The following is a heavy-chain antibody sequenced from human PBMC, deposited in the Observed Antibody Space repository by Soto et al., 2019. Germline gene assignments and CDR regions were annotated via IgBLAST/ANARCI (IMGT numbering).Heavy chain of an antibody. CDR2: IYYSGST. D-gene: IGHD2-21*01. V-gene: IGHV4-59*01. CDR1: GGSISSYY. Sequence: ETLSLTCTVSGGSISSYYWSWIRQPPGKGLEWIGYIYYSGSTNYNPSLKSRVTISVDTSKNQFSLKLSSVTAADTAVYYCARDTRGDRYFDYWGQGTLVTVSS. J-gene: IGHJ4*02. CDR3: ARDTRGDRYFDY.